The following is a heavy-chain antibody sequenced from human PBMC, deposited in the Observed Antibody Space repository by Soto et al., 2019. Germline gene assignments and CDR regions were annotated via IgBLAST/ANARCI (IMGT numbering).Heavy chain of an antibody. J-gene: IGHJ6*02. CDR2: IIPIFGTA. CDR3: AEAGIAAAGTIYYYGMDV. CDR1: GGTFSSYA. V-gene: IGHV1-69*01. Sequence: QVQLVQSGAEVKKPGSSVKVSCKASGGTFSSYAISWVRQAPGQGLEWMGGIIPIFGTANYAQKFQGRVTITADESTSTAYMELSSLRSEDTDVYYCAEAGIAAAGTIYYYGMDVWGQGTTVTVSS. D-gene: IGHD6-13*01.